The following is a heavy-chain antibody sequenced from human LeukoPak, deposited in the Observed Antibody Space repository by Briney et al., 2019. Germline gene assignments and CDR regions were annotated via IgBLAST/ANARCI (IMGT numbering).Heavy chain of an antibody. CDR2: IKSDGKT. V-gene: IGHV3-23*01. CDR3: AKCRVETYSSGWCNWLDP. CDR1: GFTLNTYA. D-gene: IGHD6-19*01. J-gene: IGHJ5*02. Sequence: GGSLRLSCAASGFTLNTYAMSWVRQAPGMGLEWVSAIKSDGKTHYADSVKGRFTISRDNSKNTLSLQMNSLRAEDTALYYCAKCRVETYSSGWCNWLDPWGQGTQVTVSS.